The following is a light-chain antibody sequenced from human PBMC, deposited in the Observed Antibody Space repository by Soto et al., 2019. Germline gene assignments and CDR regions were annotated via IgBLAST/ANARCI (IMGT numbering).Light chain of an antibody. Sequence: DIQMTQSPSSLSASVGDRVTITCQASQDISNYLNWYQQKPGKAPKLLIYDASNLETGVPSRFSGSGSGTYFTFTTSSLQPEEIATYYGAQYDNLPLTFGGGTKVEIK. CDR1: QDISNY. CDR2: DAS. J-gene: IGKJ4*01. V-gene: IGKV1-33*01. CDR3: AQYDNLPLT.